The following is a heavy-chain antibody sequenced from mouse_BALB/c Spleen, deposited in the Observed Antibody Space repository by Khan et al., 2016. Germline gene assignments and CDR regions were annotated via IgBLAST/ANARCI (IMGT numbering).Heavy chain of an antibody. CDR2: INPGSGGT. CDR1: GYAFTNYL. J-gene: IGHJ1*01. Sequence: QVQLQQSGAELVRPGTSVKVSCKASGYAFTNYLIEWVKQRPGQGLEWIGVINPGSGGTNYNEKFKGKATLTADKSSSTAYMQLSSLTSDDSAVYFCARGYDWYFDVWVAGTTVTVSS. CDR3: ARGYDWYFDV. D-gene: IGHD2-14*01. V-gene: IGHV1-54*01.